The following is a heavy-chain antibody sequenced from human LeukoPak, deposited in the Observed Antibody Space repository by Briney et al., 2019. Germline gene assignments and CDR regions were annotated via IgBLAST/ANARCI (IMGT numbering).Heavy chain of an antibody. CDR3: ARHSGSYYPE. CDR1: GYTFTGYY. CDR2: MNPNSGNT. J-gene: IGHJ4*02. V-gene: IGHV1-8*02. Sequence: ASVKVSCKASGYTFTGYYMHWVRQATGQGLEWMGWMNPNSGNTGYAQKFQGRVTMTRNTSISTAYMELSSLRSEDTAVYYCARHSGSYYPEWGQGTLVTVSS. D-gene: IGHD1-26*01.